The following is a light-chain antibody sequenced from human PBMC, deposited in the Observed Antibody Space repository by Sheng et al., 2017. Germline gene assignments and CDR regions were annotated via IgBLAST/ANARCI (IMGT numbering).Light chain of an antibody. J-gene: IGKJ1*01. CDR3: QQTYSTVWA. V-gene: IGKV1-39*01. Sequence: DIQMTQSPSSLSASVGDRVTITCRASHNINNFLNWYQQRPGRAPNLLIHAASSLQSGVPSRFSGSGSGTDFTLTISSLQPEDFATYYCQQTYSTVWAFGQGTKVEIK. CDR1: HNINNF. CDR2: AAS.